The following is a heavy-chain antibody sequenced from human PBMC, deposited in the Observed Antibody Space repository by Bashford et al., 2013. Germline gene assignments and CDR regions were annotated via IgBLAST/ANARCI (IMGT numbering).Heavy chain of an antibody. Sequence: SVKVSCKASGGTFSSYAISWVRQAPGQGLEWMGRIIPILGIANYAQKFQGRVTITADKSTSTAYMELSSLRSEDTAVYYCARDSTYSSGWSDYYYGMDVWGQGTTVTVSS. V-gene: IGHV1-69*04. CDR3: ARDSTYSSGWSDYYYGMDV. CDR1: GGTFSSYA. J-gene: IGHJ6*02. D-gene: IGHD6-19*01. CDR2: IIPILGIA.